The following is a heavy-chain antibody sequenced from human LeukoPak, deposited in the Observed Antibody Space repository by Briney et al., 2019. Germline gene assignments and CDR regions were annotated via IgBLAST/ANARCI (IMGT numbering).Heavy chain of an antibody. CDR2: ISPNGDST. J-gene: IGHJ4*02. Sequence: PGGSLTVSCSASGFTFSTYAMHWVRQAPGKGLEYVSAISPNGDSTYYADSVKGRFTISRDNAENSLYLQMNSLRAEDTAVYYCARDPRAYCSNGVCRDDYFDYWGQRTMVTVSS. V-gene: IGHV3-64*04. CDR3: ARDPRAYCSNGVCRDDYFDY. CDR1: GFTFSTYA. D-gene: IGHD2-8*01.